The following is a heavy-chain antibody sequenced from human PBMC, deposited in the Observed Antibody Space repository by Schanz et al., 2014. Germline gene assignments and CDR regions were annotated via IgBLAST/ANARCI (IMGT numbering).Heavy chain of an antibody. CDR3: AKGRFGELSAFDI. J-gene: IGHJ3*02. D-gene: IGHD3-10*01. Sequence: EVQLLESGGGLVQPGGSLRLSCAASGFTFSSYAMSWVRQAPGKGLEWVSFIYIGGNTYYADSVKGRFTISSDNSKSTLYLQMSSLRADDTAVYYCAKGRFGELSAFDIWGQGTMVTVSS. CDR1: GFTFSSYA. V-gene: IGHV3-23*01. CDR2: FIYIGGNT.